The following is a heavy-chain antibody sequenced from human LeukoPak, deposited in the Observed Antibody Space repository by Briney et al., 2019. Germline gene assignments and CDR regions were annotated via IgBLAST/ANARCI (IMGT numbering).Heavy chain of an antibody. CDR1: GFTFSSYS. J-gene: IGHJ4*02. Sequence: TGGSLRLSCAASGFTFSSYSMNWVRQAPGKRLEWVSSISSSSSYIYYADSVKGRFTISRDNAKNSLYLQMNSLRAEDTAVYYCARDLYSSSWSATFDYWGQGTLVTVSS. CDR3: ARDLYSSSWSATFDY. D-gene: IGHD6-13*01. CDR2: ISSSSSYI. V-gene: IGHV3-21*01.